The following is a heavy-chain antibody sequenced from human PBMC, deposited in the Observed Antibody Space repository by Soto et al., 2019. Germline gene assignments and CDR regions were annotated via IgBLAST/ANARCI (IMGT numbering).Heavy chain of an antibody. D-gene: IGHD1-1*01. CDR1: GGSISSYY. V-gene: IGHV4-59*01. CDR2: IHYSGST. CDR3: ARDQYRMPDIYNPLRGWYYYGMDV. J-gene: IGHJ6*02. Sequence: LSLTCTVSGGSISSYYWSWIRQPPGKGLEWIGNIHYSGSTNYNPSLNSRVTISLHTSKNQFSLKLNSVTAADTAVYYCARDQYRMPDIYNPLRGWYYYGMDVWGQGTTVTVSS.